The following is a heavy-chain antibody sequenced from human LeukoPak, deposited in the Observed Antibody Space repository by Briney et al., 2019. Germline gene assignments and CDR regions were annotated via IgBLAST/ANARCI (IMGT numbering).Heavy chain of an antibody. D-gene: IGHD3-10*01. V-gene: IGHV3-33*01. J-gene: IGHJ5*02. Sequence: GGSLRLSCAAFGFSFSNHGMHWVRQAPGKRLEWVAVIWDDGNNKRYANSVNGRFTISRDNSENTLYLQMNGLTAEDTAMYYCARDSYQDYYGRFDPWGQGTLVIVSS. CDR2: IWDDGNNK. CDR3: ARDSYQDYYGRFDP. CDR1: GFSFSNHG.